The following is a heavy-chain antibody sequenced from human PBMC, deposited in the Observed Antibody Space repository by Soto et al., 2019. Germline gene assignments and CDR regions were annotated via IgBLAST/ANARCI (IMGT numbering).Heavy chain of an antibody. CDR1: GGTFNNYA. CDR3: ARGGVDVVATSAFDY. J-gene: IGHJ4*02. V-gene: IGHV1-69*01. D-gene: IGHD5-12*01. Sequence: QVQLVQSGAGVKKPGSSVKVSCKASGGTFNNYAISWVRQAPGQGLGWMGGIIPIIVTADYAHKFQGRLAISADESTGTTFMELSSLRSEDTALYYCARGGVDVVATSAFDYWGQGTLVTVSS. CDR2: IIPIIVTA.